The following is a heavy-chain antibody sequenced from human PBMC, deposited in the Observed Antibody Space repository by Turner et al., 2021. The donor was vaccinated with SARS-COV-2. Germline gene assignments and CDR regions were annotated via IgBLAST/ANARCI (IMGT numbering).Heavy chain of an antibody. CDR3: VRESIVVVPAADY. CDR2: MNSNGSRR. D-gene: IGHD2-2*01. Sequence: EVQLVESGGGLVQPGGSLRLSCAASGFTFSSYWMHWVRQAPGKGRVWVSRMNSNGSRRSYADSVKGRFTISRNNAKNTLYLQMNSLRAEDTAVYYCVRESIVVVPAADYWGQGTLVTASS. V-gene: IGHV3-74*01. J-gene: IGHJ4*02. CDR1: GFTFSSYW.